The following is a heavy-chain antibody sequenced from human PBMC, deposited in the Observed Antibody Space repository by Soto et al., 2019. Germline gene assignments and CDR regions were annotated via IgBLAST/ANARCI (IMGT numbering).Heavy chain of an antibody. CDR1: GYTFTGYA. J-gene: IGHJ6*02. Sequence: ASVKVSCKASGYTFTGYAMHWVRQAPGQRLEWMGWINAGNGNTKYSQRFQGRVTITRDTSASTAYMELSSLRSEDTAVYYCASFSKVYYYYGMDVWGQGTTVTVSS. CDR2: INAGNGNT. CDR3: ASFSKVYYYYGMDV. V-gene: IGHV1-3*01.